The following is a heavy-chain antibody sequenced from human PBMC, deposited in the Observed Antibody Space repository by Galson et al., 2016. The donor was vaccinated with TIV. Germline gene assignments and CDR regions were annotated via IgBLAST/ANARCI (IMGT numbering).Heavy chain of an antibody. Sequence: SLRLSCAASGFTFNTNTMSWIRQAPGKGLEWVSTSSGSGDTIYYADSVKGRFTISRDNSKGTLYLQMSSLRVDDTAIYYCAKTQVDIVVAPAATPGYYFDYWGQGPRSPSPQ. CDR2: SSGSGDTI. J-gene: IGHJ4*02. CDR1: GFTFNTNT. V-gene: IGHV3-23*01. CDR3: AKTQVDIVVAPAATPGYYFDY. D-gene: IGHD2-2*02.